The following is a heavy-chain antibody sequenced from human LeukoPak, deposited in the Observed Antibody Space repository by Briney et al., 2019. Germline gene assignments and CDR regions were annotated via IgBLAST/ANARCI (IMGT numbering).Heavy chain of an antibody. D-gene: IGHD4-17*01. Sequence: KPSETLSLTCTVSGGSISSYYWSWIRQPPGKGLEWIGYIYYSGSTNYNPSLKSRVTISVDTSKNQFSLKLSSVTAADTAVYFCARGNDYGDIPFDYWGQGTLVTVSS. CDR1: GGSISSYY. CDR2: IYYSGST. V-gene: IGHV4-59*08. CDR3: ARGNDYGDIPFDY. J-gene: IGHJ4*02.